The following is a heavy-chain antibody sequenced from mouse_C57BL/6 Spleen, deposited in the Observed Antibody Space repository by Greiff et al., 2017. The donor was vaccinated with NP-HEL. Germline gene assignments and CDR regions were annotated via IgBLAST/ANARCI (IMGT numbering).Heavy chain of an antibody. CDR3: TSRNVYYGYDWFAY. CDR1: GFTFSDAW. V-gene: IGHV6-6*01. Sequence: EVKLMESGGGLVQPGGSMKLSCAASGFTFSDAWMDWVRQSPEKGLEWVAEIRNKANNHATYYAESVKGRFTISRDDSKSSVYLQMNSLRAEDTGIYYCTSRNVYYGYDWFAYWGQGTLVTVSA. D-gene: IGHD2-2*01. CDR2: IRNKANNHAT. J-gene: IGHJ3*01.